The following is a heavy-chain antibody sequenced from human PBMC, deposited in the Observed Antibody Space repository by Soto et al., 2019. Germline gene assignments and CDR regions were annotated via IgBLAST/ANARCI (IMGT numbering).Heavy chain of an antibody. Sequence: QVQLQQWGAGLLKPSETLSLTCAVYGGSFSGYYWSWIRQPPGKGLEWIGEINHTGSTDYNPSLKSRVTISVDTSKNQFSLKLSSVTAADTAVYYCVRVGRRGSYTYWGQGTLVTVSS. V-gene: IGHV4-34*01. CDR2: INHTGST. J-gene: IGHJ4*02. D-gene: IGHD3-16*01. CDR3: VRVGRRGSYTY. CDR1: GGSFSGYY.